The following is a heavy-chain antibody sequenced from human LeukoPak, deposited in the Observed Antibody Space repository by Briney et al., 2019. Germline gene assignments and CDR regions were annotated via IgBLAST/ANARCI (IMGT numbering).Heavy chain of an antibody. Sequence: PSETLSLTCPVSGGSISSYYWSWIRQPPGKGLEWIGSIYYSGSTYYNPSLKSRVTISVDTSKNQFSLKLSSVTAADTAVYYCARYNSGSYYLSVLVDYWGQGTLVTVSS. CDR2: IYYSGST. V-gene: IGHV4-59*12. D-gene: IGHD3-10*01. J-gene: IGHJ4*02. CDR1: GGSISSYY. CDR3: ARYNSGSYYLSVLVDY.